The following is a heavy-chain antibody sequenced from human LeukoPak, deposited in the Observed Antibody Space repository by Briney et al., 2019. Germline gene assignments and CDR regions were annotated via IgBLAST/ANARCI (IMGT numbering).Heavy chain of an antibody. CDR2: IIPIFGTA. D-gene: IGHD6-13*01. Sequence: GASVKVSCKASGGTFSSYAISWVRQAPGQGLEWMGGIIPIFGTANYAQKFQGRVTITADESTSTAYMELSSLRSEDTAVYYCASSSSPTASYDHIGYWGQGTLVTVSS. CDR1: GGTFSSYA. J-gene: IGHJ4*02. V-gene: IGHV1-69*13. CDR3: ASSSSPTASYDHIGY.